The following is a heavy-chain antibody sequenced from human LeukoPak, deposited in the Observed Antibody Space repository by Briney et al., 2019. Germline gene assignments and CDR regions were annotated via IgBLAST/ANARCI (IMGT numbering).Heavy chain of an antibody. Sequence: RSDTLSLTCTVSGGSISSGGYYWSWIRRHPGKGLEWIGYIYYSGSTYYNPSLKSRVTISVDTSKNQFSLKLSSVTAADTAVYYCAKTYYDILTGYYDSYGMDVWGQGTTVTVSS. J-gene: IGHJ6*02. CDR1: GGSISSGGYY. D-gene: IGHD3-9*01. CDR3: AKTYYDILTGYYDSYGMDV. V-gene: IGHV4-31*03. CDR2: IYYSGST.